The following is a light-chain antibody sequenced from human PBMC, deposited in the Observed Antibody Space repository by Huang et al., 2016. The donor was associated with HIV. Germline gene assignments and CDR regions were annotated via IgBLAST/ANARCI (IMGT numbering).Light chain of an antibody. Sequence: ELVLTQSPGTLSSSPGGAAVISCGASQSLDKGFLAWYRQKPGQAPELLIFDASKRPSDIPDRFVGRGSGTDFSLTINGLDPEDFAFYFCHHYGATQWAFGRGTRVEMK. CDR2: DAS. V-gene: IGKV3-20*01. CDR3: HHYGATQWA. CDR1: QSLDKGF. J-gene: IGKJ1*01.